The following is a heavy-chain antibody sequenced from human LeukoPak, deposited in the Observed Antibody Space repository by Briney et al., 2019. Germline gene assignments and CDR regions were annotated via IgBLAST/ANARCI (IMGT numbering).Heavy chain of an antibody. D-gene: IGHD2-2*02. CDR1: GGSISSGSYY. J-gene: IGHJ5*02. Sequence: PSETLSLTCTVSGGSISSGSYYWSWIRQPAGKGLEWIGRIYTSGSTNYNPSLKSRVTISVDTSKNQFSLKLSSVTAADTAVYYCARGGRAAIRAWFDPWGQGTLVTVSS. CDR2: IYTSGST. CDR3: ARGGRAAIRAWFDP. V-gene: IGHV4-61*02.